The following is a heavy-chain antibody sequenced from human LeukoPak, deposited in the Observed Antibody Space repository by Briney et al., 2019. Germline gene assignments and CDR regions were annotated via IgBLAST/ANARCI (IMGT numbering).Heavy chain of an antibody. CDR1: GYTFTSYY. V-gene: IGHV1-46*01. D-gene: IGHD3-22*01. CDR3: ARDGPRNTMIVVGSAFHI. Sequence: PGASVKVSCKASGYTFTSYYMHWVRQAPGQGLEWMGIINPSGGSTSYAQKFQGRVTMTRDMSTSTVYMELSSLRSEDTAVYYCARDGPRNTMIVVGSAFHIWGQGTMVTVSP. J-gene: IGHJ3*02. CDR2: INPSGGST.